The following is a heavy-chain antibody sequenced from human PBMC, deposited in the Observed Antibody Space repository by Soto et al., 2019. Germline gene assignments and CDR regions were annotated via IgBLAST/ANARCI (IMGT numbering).Heavy chain of an antibody. V-gene: IGHV3-30*18. CDR1: GFSFTTYV. CDR2: ISHDGSYK. J-gene: IGHJ3*02. CDR3: AKGLLAIVGTTLPRDAFNI. Sequence: PGGSLRLSCAASGFSFTTYVMHWVRQAPGNGLEWVAVISHDGSYKYYGDAVKGRFTISRDTSKNAVYLEMNSLRPEDTAVYYCAKGLLAIVGTTLPRDAFNIWGQGTMVTVS. D-gene: IGHD1-26*01.